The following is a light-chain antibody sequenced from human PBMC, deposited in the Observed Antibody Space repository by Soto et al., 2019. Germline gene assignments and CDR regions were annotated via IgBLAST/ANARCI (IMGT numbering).Light chain of an antibody. J-gene: IGKJ5*01. Sequence: EIVMTQSAASLCVSPGERATLXCRASQTVNSNLAWYQQKPGQAPRLLIYGESTRATGIQARFSGSGSGTEFTLTISSLEPEDFAVYYCQQRSNLPPNFGQGTRLEI. CDR2: GES. CDR3: QQRSNLPPN. V-gene: IGKV3-15*01. CDR1: QTVNSN.